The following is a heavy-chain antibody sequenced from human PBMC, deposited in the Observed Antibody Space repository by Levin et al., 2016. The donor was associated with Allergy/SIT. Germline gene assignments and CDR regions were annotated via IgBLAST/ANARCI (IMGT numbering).Heavy chain of an antibody. Sequence: ASVKVSCKVSGYPLTELSMYWVRQAPGKGLEWMGRFDPEDGEPLYAQVFQGRVTLTTDTSTSTAYMELRSLRSDDTAVYYCASSPPGTSWYNYYYMDVWGKGTTVTVSS. CDR2: FDPEDGEP. CDR1: GYPLTELS. J-gene: IGHJ6*03. D-gene: IGHD6-13*01. V-gene: IGHV1-24*01. CDR3: ASSPPGTSWYNYYYMDV.